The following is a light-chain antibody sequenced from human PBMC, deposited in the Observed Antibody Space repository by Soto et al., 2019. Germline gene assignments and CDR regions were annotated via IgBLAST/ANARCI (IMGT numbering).Light chain of an antibody. CDR2: DNS. CDR1: SSNIGADYN. J-gene: IGLJ3*02. V-gene: IGLV1-40*01. CDR3: QLYDINVRGWG. Sequence: QPVLTQPPSVSGAPGRRVTISCTGSSSNIGADYNVHWYQQLPGTAPKLLIYDNSDRPSGVPDRFSGSRSDTSASLAITGLQAEDEADYYCQLYDINVRGWGFGGGTKVTVL.